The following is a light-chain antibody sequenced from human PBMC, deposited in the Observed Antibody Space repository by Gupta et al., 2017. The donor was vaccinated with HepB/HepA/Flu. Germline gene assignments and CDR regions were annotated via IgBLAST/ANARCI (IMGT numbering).Light chain of an antibody. V-gene: IGKV3-15*01. CDR2: GAN. CDR3: QQYNHWPPWT. J-gene: IGKJ1*01. Sequence: ETVMTQSPGTLSVSPGGTATLSCRASQSVGSDLAWFQQRPGQAPRLLIYGANIRATGIPARFSGSGSGTEFTLTIRSRQSGDFGVYYCQQYNHWPPWTFGQGTKVEIK. CDR1: QSVGSD.